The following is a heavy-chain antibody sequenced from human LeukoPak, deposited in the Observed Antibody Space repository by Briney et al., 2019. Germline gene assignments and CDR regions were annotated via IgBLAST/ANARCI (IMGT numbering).Heavy chain of an antibody. CDR1: GYTFTSYD. V-gene: IGHV1-8*01. J-gene: IGHJ3*02. D-gene: IGHD2-15*01. CDR3: ARGGYCSGNSCYSAAFDI. CDR2: MNPNSGNT. Sequence: GASVKVSCKASGYTFTSYDINWVRQATGQGLEWMGWMNPNSGNTGYAQKFQGRVTMTRNTSISTAYMELSSLRSEDTAVYYCARGGYCSGNSCYSAAFDIWGQGTMVTVSS.